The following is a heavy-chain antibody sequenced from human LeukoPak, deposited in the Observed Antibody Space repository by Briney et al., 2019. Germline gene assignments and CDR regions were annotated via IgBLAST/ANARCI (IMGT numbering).Heavy chain of an antibody. J-gene: IGHJ6*03. Sequence: GGSLRLSCAASGFTFDDYAMHWVRQAPGKGLEWVSGISWNSGSIGYADSVKGRFTISRDNAKNSLYLQMNSLRAEDTAVYYCAKDSPPGIVAHYYYYMDVSGKGTTVTVSS. CDR2: ISWNSGSI. D-gene: IGHD2-15*01. CDR3: AKDSPPGIVAHYYYYMDV. CDR1: GFTFDDYA. V-gene: IGHV3-9*01.